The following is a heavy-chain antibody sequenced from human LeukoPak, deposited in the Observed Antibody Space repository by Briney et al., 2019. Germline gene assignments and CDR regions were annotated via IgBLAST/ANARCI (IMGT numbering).Heavy chain of an antibody. CDR1: GFTFDDYG. J-gene: IGHJ5*02. CDR3: ARVREYSSSRWFDP. V-gene: IGHV3-20*01. Sequence: GGSLRLSCAASGFTFDDYGMSWVRQAPGKGLEWVSGINWNGGSTGYANSVKGRFTISRDNAKNSLYLQMNSLRAEDTALYHCARVREYSSSRWFDPWGRGTLVTVSS. D-gene: IGHD6-6*01. CDR2: INWNGGST.